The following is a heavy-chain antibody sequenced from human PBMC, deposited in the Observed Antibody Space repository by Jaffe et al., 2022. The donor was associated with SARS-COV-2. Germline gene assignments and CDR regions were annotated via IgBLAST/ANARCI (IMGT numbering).Heavy chain of an antibody. Sequence: QVQLVESGGGVVQPGRSLRLSCAASGFTFSSYGMHWVRQAPGKGLEWVAVIWYDGSNKYYADSVKGRFTISRDNSKNTLYLQMNSLRAEDTAVYYCARDRGYCSGGSCYYFFDYWGQGTLVTVSS. D-gene: IGHD2-15*01. J-gene: IGHJ4*02. CDR2: IWYDGSNK. CDR1: GFTFSSYG. V-gene: IGHV3-33*01. CDR3: ARDRGYCSGGSCYYFFDY.